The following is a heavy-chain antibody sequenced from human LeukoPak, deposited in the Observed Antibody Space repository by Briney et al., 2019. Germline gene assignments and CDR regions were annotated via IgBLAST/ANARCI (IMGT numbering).Heavy chain of an antibody. CDR2: IKSKTDGGTT. D-gene: IGHD3-22*01. CDR1: GFTFSNAW. V-gene: IGHV3-15*01. Sequence: GGSLRLSCAASGFTFSNAWMSWVRQAPGKGLEWVGRIKSKTDGGTTDYAAPVKGRFTISRDDSKNTLYLQMNSLKTEDTAVYYCTTALPHYYYDSSGYYCFDYWGQGTLVTVSS. J-gene: IGHJ4*02. CDR3: TTALPHYYYDSSGYYCFDY.